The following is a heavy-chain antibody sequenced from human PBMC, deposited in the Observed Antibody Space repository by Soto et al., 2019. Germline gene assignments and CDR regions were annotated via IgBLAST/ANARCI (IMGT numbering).Heavy chain of an antibody. D-gene: IGHD4-4*01. Sequence: ETLSLTCTVSGGSISTYYWIWIRQPPGKGLEWIGYIYYSGSTNYNPSLKSRVTISVDTSKNQFSLKLSSVTAADTAVYYCARTGYRMVYYMDVWGKGTTVTVSS. CDR2: IYYSGST. V-gene: IGHV4-59*01. CDR1: GGSISTYY. CDR3: ARTGYRMVYYMDV. J-gene: IGHJ6*03.